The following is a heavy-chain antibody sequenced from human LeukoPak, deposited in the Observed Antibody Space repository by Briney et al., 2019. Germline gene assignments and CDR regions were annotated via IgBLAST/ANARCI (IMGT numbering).Heavy chain of an antibody. CDR3: TTADIAAAGTQSPPRPYYFDY. J-gene: IGHJ4*02. D-gene: IGHD6-13*01. V-gene: IGHV3-15*01. CDR1: GFTFSNAW. CDR2: IKSKTDGGTT. Sequence: GGSLRPSCAASGFTFSNAWMSWVRQAPGKGLEWVGRIKSKTDGGTTDYAAPVKGRFTISRDDSKNTLYLQMNSLKTEDTAVYYCTTADIAAAGTQSPPRPYYFDYWGQGTLVTVSS.